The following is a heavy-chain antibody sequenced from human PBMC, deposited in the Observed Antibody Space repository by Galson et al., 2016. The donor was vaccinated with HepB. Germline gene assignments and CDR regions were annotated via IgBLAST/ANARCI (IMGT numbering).Heavy chain of an antibody. Sequence: SVKVSCKASGGTFSSYGLSWVRQAPGQGLEWMGGIIPIYDTTKYAQNFQGRVTITADESTNTAYMELSSLRSEDTAVYYCARDSDYNVDYWGRGTLVTVSS. J-gene: IGHJ4*02. CDR2: IIPIYDTT. CDR3: ARDSDYNVDY. CDR1: GGTFSSYG. V-gene: IGHV1-69*13. D-gene: IGHD4-17*01.